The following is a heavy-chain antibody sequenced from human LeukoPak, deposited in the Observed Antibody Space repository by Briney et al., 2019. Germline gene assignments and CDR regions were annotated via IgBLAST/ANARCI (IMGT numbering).Heavy chain of an antibody. Sequence: AGGSLRLSCAASGFTFSSYGMHWVRQAPGKGLEWVAVISYDGSNKYYADSVKGRFTISRDNSKNTLYLQMNSLRAEDTAVYYCAKSGYSYGGIDYWGQGTLVTVSS. V-gene: IGHV3-30*18. CDR2: ISYDGSNK. CDR1: GFTFSSYG. CDR3: AKSGYSYGGIDY. J-gene: IGHJ4*02. D-gene: IGHD5-18*01.